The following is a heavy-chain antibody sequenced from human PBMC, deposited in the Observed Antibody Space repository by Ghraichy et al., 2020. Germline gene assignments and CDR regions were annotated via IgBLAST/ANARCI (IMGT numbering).Heavy chain of an antibody. J-gene: IGHJ4*02. CDR1: GYTFTGYY. CDR3: ARDLRSLGAGRRVARDY. V-gene: IGHV1-2*02. CDR2: INPNSGGT. D-gene: IGHD1-26*01. Sequence: ASVKVSCKASGYTFTGYYMHWVRQAPGQGLEWMGWINPNSGGTNYAQKFQGRVTMTRDTSISTAYMELSRLRSDDTAVYYCARDLRSLGAGRRVARDYWGQGTLVTVSS.